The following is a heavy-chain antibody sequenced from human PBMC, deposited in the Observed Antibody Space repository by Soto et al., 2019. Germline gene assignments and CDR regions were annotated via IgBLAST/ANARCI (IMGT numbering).Heavy chain of an antibody. J-gene: IGHJ6*02. CDR2: IYSGGST. CDR1: GFTVSSNY. Sequence: EVQLVESGGGLIQPGGSLRLSCAASGFTVSSNYMSWVRQAPGKGLEWVSVIYSGGSTYYADSVKGRFTISRDNSKNTVHLQMNSLRAEDTAVYYCAREWELPNYYGMDVSGQGTTVTVSS. V-gene: IGHV3-53*01. CDR3: AREWELPNYYGMDV. D-gene: IGHD1-26*01.